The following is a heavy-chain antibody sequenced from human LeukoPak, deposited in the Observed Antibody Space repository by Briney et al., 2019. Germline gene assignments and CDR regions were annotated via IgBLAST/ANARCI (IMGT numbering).Heavy chain of an antibody. J-gene: IGHJ4*02. CDR3: AKDKVLGSGYYFDY. CDR1: GFTFSTYT. D-gene: IGHD3-10*01. CDR2: ISNDGSNK. Sequence: PGGSLRLSCAASGFTFSTYTMHWVRQAPGKGLEWVAVISNDGSNKYYADSVKGRFTISRDNSKNTLYLQMNSLRAEDTAVYYCAKDKVLGSGYYFDYWGQGTLVTVSS. V-gene: IGHV3-30*04.